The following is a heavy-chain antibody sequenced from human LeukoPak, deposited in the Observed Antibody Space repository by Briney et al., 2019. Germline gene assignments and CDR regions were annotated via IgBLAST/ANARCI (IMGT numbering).Heavy chain of an antibody. J-gene: IGHJ6*03. CDR2: ISGYNGNT. CDR3: ARGSHYYYYYYMDV. Sequence: ASVKVSCKASGYTFTSYGITWVRQAPGQGLEWMGWISGYNGNTNYAQKLQGRVTMTTDTSTSTAYMELRSLRSDDTAVYYCARGSHYYYYYYMDVWGKGTTVTVSS. V-gene: IGHV1-18*01. CDR1: GYTFTSYG.